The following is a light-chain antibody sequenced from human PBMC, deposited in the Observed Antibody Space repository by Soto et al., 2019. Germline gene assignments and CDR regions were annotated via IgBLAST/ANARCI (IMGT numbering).Light chain of an antibody. J-gene: IGLJ2*01. V-gene: IGLV2-14*03. Sequence: QSALTQPASVSGSPGQSITISCTGTSSDVGGYNYVSWYQHHPGKAPKLMIYDVSNRPSGVSNRFSGSKSGNTASLTISGLQAEDEADYYCSSYTSSSTLAFGGGTMLTVL. CDR3: SSYTSSSTLA. CDR1: SSDVGGYNY. CDR2: DVS.